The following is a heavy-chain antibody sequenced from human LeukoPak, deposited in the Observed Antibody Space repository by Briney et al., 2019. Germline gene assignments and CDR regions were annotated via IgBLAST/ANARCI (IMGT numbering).Heavy chain of an antibody. D-gene: IGHD6-19*01. CDR2: ISYDGSNK. J-gene: IGHJ4*02. CDR3: ARLGLSAVAIFLIDY. Sequence: GGSLRLSCAASGFTVSSYGMHWVRQAPGKGLEWVAVISYDGSNKYYADSVKGRFTISRDNAKNSLYLQMNSLRAEDTAVYYCARLGLSAVAIFLIDYWGQGTLVTVSS. V-gene: IGHV3-30*03. CDR1: GFTVSSYG.